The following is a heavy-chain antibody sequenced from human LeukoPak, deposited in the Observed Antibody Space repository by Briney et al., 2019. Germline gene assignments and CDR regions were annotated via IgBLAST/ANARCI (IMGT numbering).Heavy chain of an antibody. CDR3: ARGSIAAAGMGDY. J-gene: IGHJ4*02. CDR1: GFTFSSYW. CDR2: ISSNGGST. V-gene: IGHV3-64*01. Sequence: GGSLRLSCAASGFTFSSYWMSWVRQAPGKGLEYVSAISSNGGSTYYANSVKGRFTISRDNSKNTLYLQMGSLRAEDMAVYYCARGSIAAAGMGDYWGQGTLVTVSS. D-gene: IGHD6-13*01.